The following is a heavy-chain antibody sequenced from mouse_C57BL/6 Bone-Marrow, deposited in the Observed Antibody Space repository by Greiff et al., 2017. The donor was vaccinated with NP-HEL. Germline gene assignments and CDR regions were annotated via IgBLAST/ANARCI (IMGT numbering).Heavy chain of an antibody. J-gene: IGHJ1*03. CDR1: GYTFTDYY. CDR3: ARKGYYYGSSKYFDV. CDR2: IYPGSGNT. Sequence: QVQLQQSGAELVRPGASVKLSCKASGYTFTDYYINWVKQRPGQGLEWIARIYPGSGNTYYNEKFKGKATLTAEKSSSTAYMQLSSLTSEDSAVYFCARKGYYYGSSKYFDVWGTGTTVTVSS. V-gene: IGHV1-76*01. D-gene: IGHD1-1*01.